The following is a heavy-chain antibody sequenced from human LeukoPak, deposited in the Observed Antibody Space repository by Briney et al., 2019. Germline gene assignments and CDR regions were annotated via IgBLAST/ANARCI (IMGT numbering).Heavy chain of an antibody. D-gene: IGHD6-13*01. J-gene: IGHJ6*02. Sequence: GGSLRLSCAASGFTFSSYAMSWVRQTPGKGLGWVSAISGSGGSTYYADSVKGRFTISRDNSKNALYLQMNSLRAEDTAVYYCAKVPAQIAAAVGDYYYYGMDVWGQGTTVTVSS. CDR3: AKVPAQIAAAVGDYYYYGMDV. CDR2: ISGSGGST. CDR1: GFTFSSYA. V-gene: IGHV3-23*01.